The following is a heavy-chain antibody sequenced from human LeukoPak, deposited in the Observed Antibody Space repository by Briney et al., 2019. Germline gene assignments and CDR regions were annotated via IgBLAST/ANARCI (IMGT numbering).Heavy chain of an antibody. V-gene: IGHV1-8*01. J-gene: IGHJ4*02. CDR3: ARDGGYSGYDYFDY. D-gene: IGHD5-12*01. CDR2: MNPNSGNT. CDR1: GYTFTSYY. Sequence: ASVKVSCKASGYTFTSYYINWVRQATAQGLDWMGWMNPNSGNTGYAQKFQGRVTMTRNTSISTAYMELSSLRSEDTAVYYCARDGGYSGYDYFDYWGQGTLVTVSS.